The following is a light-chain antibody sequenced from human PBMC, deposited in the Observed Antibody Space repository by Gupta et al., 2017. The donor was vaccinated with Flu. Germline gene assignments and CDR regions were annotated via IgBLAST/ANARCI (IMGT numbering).Light chain of an antibody. J-gene: IGKJ4*01. CDR2: DVS. CDR3: QQRSNAPPLT. Sequence: DSATLSGRASQSLSGYLAWYQQRPGQSPRLLIYDVSVRATGIPVRFSGSGSGTDFTLTISTLEPEDFGVYYCQQRSNAPPLTFGGGTRVEIK. V-gene: IGKV3-11*01. CDR1: QSLSGY.